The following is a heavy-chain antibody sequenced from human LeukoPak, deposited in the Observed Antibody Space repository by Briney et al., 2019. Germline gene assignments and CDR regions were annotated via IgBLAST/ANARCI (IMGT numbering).Heavy chain of an antibody. V-gene: IGHV3-23*01. J-gene: IGHJ3*02. Sequence: GGSLRLSCAASGFTFSSYAMSWVRQAPGKGLEWVSAISGSGGSTYYADSVKGRFTISRDNSKNTLYLQMNSLRAEVTAVYYCAKDLPPIIVVVPAAMDAFDIWGQGTMVTVSS. CDR1: GFTFSSYA. D-gene: IGHD2-2*01. CDR3: AKDLPPIIVVVPAAMDAFDI. CDR2: ISGSGGST.